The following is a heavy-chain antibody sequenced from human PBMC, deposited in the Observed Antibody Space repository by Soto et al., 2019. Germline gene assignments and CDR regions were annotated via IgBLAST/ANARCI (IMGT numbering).Heavy chain of an antibody. CDR2: IWYDGSNK. Sequence: PGGSLRLSCAASGFTFSSYVMHWVRQAPGKGLEWVAVIWYDGSNKYYADSVKGRFTISRDNSRNTLYLQMNSLRAEDTAVYYCARVTVTGYCSSTSCQDNWFDPWGQGTLVTVAS. J-gene: IGHJ5*02. CDR1: GFTFSSYV. D-gene: IGHD2-2*01. V-gene: IGHV3-33*01. CDR3: ARVTVTGYCSSTSCQDNWFDP.